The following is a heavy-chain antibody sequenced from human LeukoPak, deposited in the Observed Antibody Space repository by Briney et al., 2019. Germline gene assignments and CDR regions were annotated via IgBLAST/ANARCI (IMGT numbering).Heavy chain of an antibody. Sequence: GSLRLSCASSGFTFSSYSMNWVRQAPGKGLEWVSSISSSSSYIYYADSVKGRFTISGDDAKNSLYLQMNSLRAEDTAVYYCARGAITIFGVAPQGWFDPWGQGTLVTVSS. J-gene: IGHJ5*02. CDR2: ISSSSSYI. V-gene: IGHV3-21*01. D-gene: IGHD3-3*01. CDR1: GFTFSSYS. CDR3: ARGAITIFGVAPQGWFDP.